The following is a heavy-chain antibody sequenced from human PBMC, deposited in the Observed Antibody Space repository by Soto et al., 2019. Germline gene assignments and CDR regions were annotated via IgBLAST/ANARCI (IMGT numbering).Heavy chain of an antibody. J-gene: IGHJ3*02. CDR3: ARGRKLLATSFHNGFDI. D-gene: IGHD5-12*01. V-gene: IGHV1-69*06. Sequence: QVQLVQSGAEVNKPGSSVKVSCKASGGTFSSYAVSWVRQAPGQGLEWMGGIIPIFGSTNYAQKFQDRVTITADKSTSTAFMALSSLRSDDTAVYYCARGRKLLATSFHNGFDIWGPGTMVTVSS. CDR2: IIPIFGST. CDR1: GGTFSSYA.